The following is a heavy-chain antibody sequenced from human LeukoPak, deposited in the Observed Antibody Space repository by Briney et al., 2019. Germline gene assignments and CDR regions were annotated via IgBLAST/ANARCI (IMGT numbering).Heavy chain of an antibody. D-gene: IGHD3-10*01. Sequence: GGSLRLSCAASGFTLSSYAMHWVRQAPGKGLEWVAVISYDGSNKYYADSVKGRFTISRDNSKNTLYLQMNSLRAEDTAVYYCARVRVGLLWFGELCYWGQGTLVTVSS. CDR3: ARVRVGLLWFGELCY. CDR2: ISYDGSNK. V-gene: IGHV3-30-3*01. CDR1: GFTLSSYA. J-gene: IGHJ4*02.